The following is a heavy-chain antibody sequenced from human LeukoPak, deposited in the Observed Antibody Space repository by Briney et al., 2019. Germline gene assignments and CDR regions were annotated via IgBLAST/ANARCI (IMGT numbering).Heavy chain of an antibody. CDR2: INSDGSST. CDR3: ARGPRGWDASDY. J-gene: IGHJ4*02. Sequence: QTGGSLRLSCAVSGFTFSSYLMHWVRQAPGKGLVWVSRINSDGSSTTYSDSVKGRFTISRDNSKNTLYLQMSSLRAEDTAVYYCARGPRGWDASDYWGQGTLVTVSS. CDR1: GFTFSSYL. V-gene: IGHV3-74*01. D-gene: IGHD6-19*01.